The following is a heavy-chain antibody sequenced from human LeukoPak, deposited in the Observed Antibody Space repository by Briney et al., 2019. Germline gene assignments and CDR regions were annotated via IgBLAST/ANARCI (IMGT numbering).Heavy chain of an antibody. CDR2: TYTDGSKK. CDR1: GFTFSSYG. D-gene: IGHD1-26*01. CDR3: AKVARQGWELLSYYFTY. Sequence: PGGSLRLSCAASGFTFSSYGMHWVRQAPGKGLEWVAVTYTDGSKKYYADSVRGRFTISRDNSKNTLYLQMNSLRGEDTAVYYCAKVARQGWELLSYYFTYGGQGTLVTVSS. V-gene: IGHV3-30*18. J-gene: IGHJ4*02.